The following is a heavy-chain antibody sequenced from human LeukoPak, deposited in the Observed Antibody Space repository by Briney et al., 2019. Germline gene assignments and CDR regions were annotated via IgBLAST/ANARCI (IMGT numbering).Heavy chain of an antibody. Sequence: GGSLRLSSVASGFTFSSNAMTWVRQAPGEGLEWVSAISGSGGNTYYADSVKGRFTISRDNSKNTLYLQMNGLRAEDTAVYYCAKEGGRGYTYGFDYWGQGTLVTVSS. CDR2: ISGSGGNT. D-gene: IGHD5-18*01. J-gene: IGHJ4*02. V-gene: IGHV3-23*01. CDR3: AKEGGRGYTYGFDY. CDR1: GFTFSSNA.